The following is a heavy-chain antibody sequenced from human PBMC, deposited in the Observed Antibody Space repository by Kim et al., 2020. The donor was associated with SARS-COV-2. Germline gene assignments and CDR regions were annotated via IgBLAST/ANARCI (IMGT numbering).Heavy chain of an antibody. J-gene: IGHJ4*02. CDR2: INAGNGNT. Sequence: ASVKVSCKASGYTFTSYAMHWVRQAPGQRLEWMGWINAGNGNTKYSQKFQGRVTITRDTSASTAYMELSSLRSEDTAVYYCARGRFLAYSYGLYYFDYWGQGTLVTVSS. CDR3: ARGRFLAYSYGLYYFDY. D-gene: IGHD5-18*01. V-gene: IGHV1-3*01. CDR1: GYTFTSYA.